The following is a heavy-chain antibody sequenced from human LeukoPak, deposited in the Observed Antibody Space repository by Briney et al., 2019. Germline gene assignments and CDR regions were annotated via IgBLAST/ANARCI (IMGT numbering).Heavy chain of an antibody. D-gene: IGHD3-10*01. CDR3: AGGRSRMVRGVPYCDY. CDR1: GGSFSGYY. Sequence: SETLSLTCAVYGGSFSGYYWSWIRQPPGTGQEWIGEINHSGSTNYNPSPKRRVTISVDTSKSQFSLKLSSVTAADTAVYYCAGGRSRMVRGVPYCDYWGQGTLVTVSS. J-gene: IGHJ4*02. CDR2: INHSGST. V-gene: IGHV4-34*01.